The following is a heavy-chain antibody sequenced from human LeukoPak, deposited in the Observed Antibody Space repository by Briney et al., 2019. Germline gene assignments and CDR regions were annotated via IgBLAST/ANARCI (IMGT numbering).Heavy chain of an antibody. CDR3: ARVGKNGWDFDH. J-gene: IGHJ4*02. CDR2: ITNSGNST. CDR1: GFTFSSYE. D-gene: IGHD6-19*01. Sequence: GGSLRLSWAASGFTFSSYEMNWVRQAPGKGLEWVSYITNSGNSTYYADAVKGRFTISRDNAKNSLYLQMNSLRAEDTALYYCARVGKNGWDFDHWGQGNLGTVSS. V-gene: IGHV3-48*03.